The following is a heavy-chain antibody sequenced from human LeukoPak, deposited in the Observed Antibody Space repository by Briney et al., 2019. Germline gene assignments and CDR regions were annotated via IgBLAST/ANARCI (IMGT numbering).Heavy chain of an antibody. Sequence: GGSLRLSCAAPGFTFSTYVMSWVRQAPGKGPEWVSAISGNGGRTYYADSVKGRFTISRDDSKNTLYLQMNSLRADDTAVYYCARYCGGDCSRRWFDPWGQGALVTVSS. D-gene: IGHD2-21*02. CDR2: ISGNGGRT. V-gene: IGHV3-23*01. CDR3: ARYCGGDCSRRWFDP. J-gene: IGHJ5*02. CDR1: GFTFSTYV.